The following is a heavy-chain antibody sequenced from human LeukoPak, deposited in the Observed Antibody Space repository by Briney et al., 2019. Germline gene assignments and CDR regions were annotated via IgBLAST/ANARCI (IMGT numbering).Heavy chain of an antibody. CDR2: INPSGGGT. CDR1: GYTFSSYY. V-gene: IGHV1-46*01. Sequence: ASVKVSCKASGYTFSSYYIHWVRQAPGQGLEWMGMINPSGGGTSYAQRFQGRVTMTRDTSTSTVDMELSSLRSEDTAVYYCARELLQYDFWSGHTPYYGMDVWGQGTTVTVSS. J-gene: IGHJ6*02. D-gene: IGHD3-3*01. CDR3: ARELLQYDFWSGHTPYYGMDV.